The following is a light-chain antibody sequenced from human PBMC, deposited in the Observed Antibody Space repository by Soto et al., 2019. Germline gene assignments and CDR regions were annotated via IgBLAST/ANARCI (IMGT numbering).Light chain of an antibody. V-gene: IGKV3D-15*01. CDR3: QQYNNWPPLFT. CDR2: DAS. J-gene: IGKJ3*01. Sequence: IVMTQSPATLSVSPGERATLSCRASQSVSRYLAWYQQKPGQAPRLLIYDASTRATGIPARFSGSGSGTEFTLTISSLQSEDFAVYYCQQYNNWPPLFTFGPGTKVDIK. CDR1: QSVSRY.